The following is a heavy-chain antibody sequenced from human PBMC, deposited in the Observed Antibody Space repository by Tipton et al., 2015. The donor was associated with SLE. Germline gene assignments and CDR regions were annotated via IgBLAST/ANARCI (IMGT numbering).Heavy chain of an antibody. J-gene: IGHJ4*02. CDR1: GYSISSGYY. V-gene: IGHV4-38-2*02. Sequence: TLSLTCAVSGYSISSGYYWGWFRQPPGKGLEWIGSIYHSGSTYYNPSLKSRVTISVDTSKNQFSLKLSSVTAADTAVYYCARDQGGCDYWGQGTLVTVSS. D-gene: IGHD6-19*01. CDR2: IYHSGST. CDR3: ARDQGGCDY.